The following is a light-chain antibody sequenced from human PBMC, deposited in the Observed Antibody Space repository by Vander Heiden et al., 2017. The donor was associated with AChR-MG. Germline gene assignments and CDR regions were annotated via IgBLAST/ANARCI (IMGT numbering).Light chain of an antibody. CDR3: QQYGTSRT. CDR2: GAS. V-gene: IGKV3-20*01. Sequence: EIVLTQSPGTLALSPGDRATLSCKASPRVTSNYLAWDQQNPGQAPRLLIYGASSRATGIPDRFSGSGSGTDFTLTISSLEPEDFAVYYCQQYGTSRTFGQGTKGENK. J-gene: IGKJ1*01. CDR1: PRVTSNY.